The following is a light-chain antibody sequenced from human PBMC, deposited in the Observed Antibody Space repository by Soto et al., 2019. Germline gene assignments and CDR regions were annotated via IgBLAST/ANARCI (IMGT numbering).Light chain of an antibody. CDR1: VSVRTD. Sequence: TQSPATLSVSPGERATLSCRASVSVRTDLAWYQQKPGQAPRLLIYGASTRAAGVPVRFSGSGSGLEFTLTIDTLQSEDFAVYYCQQDHNWLPIT. V-gene: IGKV3-15*01. J-gene: IGKJ5*01. CDR3: QQDHNWLPIT. CDR2: GAS.